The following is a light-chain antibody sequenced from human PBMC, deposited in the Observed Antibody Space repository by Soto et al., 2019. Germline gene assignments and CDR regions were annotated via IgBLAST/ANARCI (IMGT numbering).Light chain of an antibody. V-gene: IGKV1-5*01. J-gene: IGKJ1*01. CDR1: QSISSW. Sequence: DIQMTQSPSTLSASVGDRVTLTCRASQSISSWLAWYQQKPGKAPRLLIFAASTLHSGVPSRFSGSGSGTESTPTISRLPPDDVASYYRQHFAVPRTFGQGTKVDIK. CDR3: QHFAVPRT. CDR2: AAS.